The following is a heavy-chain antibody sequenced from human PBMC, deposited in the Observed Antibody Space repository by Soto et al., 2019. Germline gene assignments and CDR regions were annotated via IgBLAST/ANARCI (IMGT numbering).Heavy chain of an antibody. Sequence: PGGSLRLSCAASGFTFSSYAMSWVRQAPGKGLEWVSAISGSGGSTYYADSVKGRFTISRDNSKNTLYLQMNSLRAEDTAIYYCATGKRRWYGMDVWGQGTTVTVSS. CDR3: ATGKRRWYGMDV. CDR2: ISGSGGST. V-gene: IGHV3-23*01. CDR1: GFTFSSYA. J-gene: IGHJ6*02. D-gene: IGHD2-15*01.